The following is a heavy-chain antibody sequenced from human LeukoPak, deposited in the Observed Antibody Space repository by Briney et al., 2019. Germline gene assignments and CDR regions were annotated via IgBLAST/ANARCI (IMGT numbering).Heavy chain of an antibody. J-gene: IGHJ4*02. CDR1: GGSITTTNW. CDR2: VHLSGAT. V-gene: IGHV4-4*02. CDR3: TRESGAFSPFGF. D-gene: IGHD1-26*01. Sequence: SETLSLTCAVSGGSITTTNWWGWVRQPPGKGLEWIGEVHLSGATNYNPSLESRVSMSIDKSKNHLSLEVTSVTAADTAIYYCTRESGAFSPFGFWGQGTLLTVSS.